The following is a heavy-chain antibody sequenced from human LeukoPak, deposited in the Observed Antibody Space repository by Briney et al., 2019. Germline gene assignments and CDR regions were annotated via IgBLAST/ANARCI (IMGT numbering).Heavy chain of an antibody. CDR3: ARAGRMAEPGTFDI. V-gene: IGHV4-4*07. D-gene: IGHD6-19*01. CDR1: GGSTSSYY. Sequence: SETLSLTCTVSGGSTSSYYWTWIRQPAGKGLEWIGLFYTSGSTDYNPSLKSRVTMSIDTSKNQFSLKLSSVTSADTAVYYCARAGRMAEPGTFDIWGQGTMVTVSS. J-gene: IGHJ3*02. CDR2: FYTSGST.